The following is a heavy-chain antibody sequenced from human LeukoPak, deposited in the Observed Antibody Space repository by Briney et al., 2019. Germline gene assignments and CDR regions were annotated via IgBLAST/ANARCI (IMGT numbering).Heavy chain of an antibody. CDR1: GFTFSSYW. V-gene: IGHV3-7*01. Sequence: GGSLRLSCAASGFTFSSYWMSWVRQAPGKGLEWVANIKQDGSEKYYVDSVKGRFTISRDNAKTSLYLQMNRLRAEDTAVYYCARGIVVVTALDYWGQGTLVTVSS. CDR2: IKQDGSEK. D-gene: IGHD2-21*02. J-gene: IGHJ4*02. CDR3: ARGIVVVTALDY.